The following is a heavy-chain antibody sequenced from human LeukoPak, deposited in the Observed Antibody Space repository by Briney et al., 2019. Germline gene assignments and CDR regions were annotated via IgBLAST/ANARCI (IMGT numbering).Heavy chain of an antibody. J-gene: IGHJ6*03. CDR3: ARYDILTGNVGYYYYYMDV. CDR1: GGSFSGYY. V-gene: IGHV4-34*01. Sequence: PSETLSLTCAVYGGSFSGYYLSWIRQPPGKGLEWIGEINHSGSTNYNPSLKSRVTISVDTSKNQFSLKLSSVTAADTAVYYCARYDILTGNVGYYYYYMDVWGKGTTVTVSS. CDR2: INHSGST. D-gene: IGHD3-9*01.